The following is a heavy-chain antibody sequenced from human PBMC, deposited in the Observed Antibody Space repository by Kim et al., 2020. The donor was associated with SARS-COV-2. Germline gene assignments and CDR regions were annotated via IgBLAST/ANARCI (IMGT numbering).Heavy chain of an antibody. D-gene: IGHD1-26*01. J-gene: IGHJ5*02. Sequence: RKSRVTISVDTSKNQFSLKRSCVTAADTAVYYCARETEGSGSYTGGWFDPWGQGTLVTVSS. CDR3: ARETEGSGSYTGGWFDP. V-gene: IGHV4-31*02.